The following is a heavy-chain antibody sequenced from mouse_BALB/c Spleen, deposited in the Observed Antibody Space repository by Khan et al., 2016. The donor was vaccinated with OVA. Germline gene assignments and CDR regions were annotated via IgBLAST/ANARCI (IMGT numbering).Heavy chain of an antibody. V-gene: IGHV1-7*01. CDR3: ARRGLRWDFDY. D-gene: IGHD1-1*01. CDR1: GYTFINYW. J-gene: IGHJ2*01. CDR2: INPSTGYT. Sequence: QVQLQQSGAELAKPGASVKMSCKASGYTFINYWIIWVKQRPGQGLEWIGYINPSTGYTEYNQNFKDKATLTEDKSSSTAYMQLSSLTSEDSAVYYCARRGLRWDFDYWGQGTTLTVSS.